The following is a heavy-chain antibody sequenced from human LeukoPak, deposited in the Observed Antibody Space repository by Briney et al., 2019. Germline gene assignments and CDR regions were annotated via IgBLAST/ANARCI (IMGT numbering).Heavy chain of an antibody. V-gene: IGHV3-21*01. CDR2: ISSSSSYI. CDR3: ARVWQLGV. Sequence: GGSLRLSCAASGFTFSSYSMNWVRQAPGKGLEWVSSISSSSSYIYYADSVKGRFTISRDNAHNSLYLQMNSLRDDDTAVYYCARVWQLGVWGQGTAVTVSS. D-gene: IGHD3-10*01. CDR1: GFTFSSYS. J-gene: IGHJ6*02.